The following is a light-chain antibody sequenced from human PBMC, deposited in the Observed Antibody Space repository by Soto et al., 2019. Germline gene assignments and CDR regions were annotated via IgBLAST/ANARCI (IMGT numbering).Light chain of an antibody. V-gene: IGKV1-39*01. CDR2: GAS. CDR3: QQTYTTPEIP. Sequence: IHRSHSAASLSASVLYRGTITFRSSQSISISLNWYQLKPGKAPNLLMYGASYLKSGVPTRFSGSGSGTDFTLTISSLQPEDFATYYCQQTYTTPEIPFGQGTRLEIK. J-gene: IGKJ5*01. CDR1: QSISIS.